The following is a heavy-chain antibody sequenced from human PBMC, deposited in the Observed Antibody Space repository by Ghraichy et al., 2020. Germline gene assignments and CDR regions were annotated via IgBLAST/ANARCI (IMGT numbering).Heavy chain of an antibody. V-gene: IGHV4-38-2*02. CDR1: GYSISSGYY. J-gene: IGHJ4*02. CDR2: IYHSGST. CDR3: ARDRGYYTSDY. D-gene: IGHD3-3*01. Sequence: SETLSLTCAVSGYSISSGYYWGWIRQPPGKRLEWIGSIYHSGSTYYNPSLKSRVTISVDTSKNQISLKLSSVTAADTAVYYCARDRGYYTSDYWGQGTLVTVSS.